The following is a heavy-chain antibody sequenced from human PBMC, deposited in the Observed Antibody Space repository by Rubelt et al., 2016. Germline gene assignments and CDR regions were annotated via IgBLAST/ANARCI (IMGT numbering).Heavy chain of an antibody. CDR3: ARDLVGVVITTHDAFDI. CDR1: GGTFSSYA. CDR2: IIPIFGTA. J-gene: IGHJ3*02. Sequence: QVQLVQSGAEVKKPGSSVKVSCKASGGTFSSYAISWVRQAPGQGLEWMGGIIPIFGTANYAQKFQGRVTSTEDTPTSTAYMELSSLRSEDTAVYYCARDLVGVVITTHDAFDIWGQGTMVTVSS. V-gene: IGHV1-69*06. D-gene: IGHD3-22*01.